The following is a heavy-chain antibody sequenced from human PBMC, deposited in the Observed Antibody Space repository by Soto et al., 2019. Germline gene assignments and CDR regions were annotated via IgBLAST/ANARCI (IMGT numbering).Heavy chain of an antibody. CDR2: IYYSGST. J-gene: IGHJ4*02. CDR3: GRHQASWCFDC. D-gene: IGHD2-8*01. CDR1: RGSISSGTNY. Sequence: PSETLSLTCTVSRGSISSGTNYWAWIRQPPGKGLEWIANIYYSGSTFYNPSLKSRVNISLDTSKNQFSLKLRSVTAADTAVYYCGRHQASWCFDCCGRGTLIAVCS. V-gene: IGHV4-39*01.